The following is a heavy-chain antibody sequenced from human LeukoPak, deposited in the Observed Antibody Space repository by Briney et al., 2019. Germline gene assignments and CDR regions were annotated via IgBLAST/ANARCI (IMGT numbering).Heavy chain of an antibody. Sequence: PSETLSLTCAVYGGSFSGYYWSWIRQPPGKGLEWIGEINHSGSTNYNPSLKSRVTISVDTSKNQFSLKLSSATAADTAVYYCARAFRPVVAAFYWYFDLWGRGTLVTVSS. CDR2: INHSGST. D-gene: IGHD2-15*01. V-gene: IGHV4-34*01. CDR1: GGSFSGYY. J-gene: IGHJ2*01. CDR3: ARAFRPVVAAFYWYFDL.